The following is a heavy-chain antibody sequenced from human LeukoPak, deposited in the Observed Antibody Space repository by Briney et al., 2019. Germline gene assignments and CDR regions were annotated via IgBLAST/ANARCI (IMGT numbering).Heavy chain of an antibody. Sequence: ASVKVSCKASGGTFSSYAISWVRQAPGQGLEWMGWINTNTGSPTYAQGFTGRFVFSLDTSVSTAYLQINSLKPEDTAVYYCAREGPNGLPPRDYWGQGTLVTVSS. CDR2: INTNTGSP. CDR3: AREGPNGLPPRDY. V-gene: IGHV7-4-1*02. CDR1: GGTFSSYA. D-gene: IGHD2-8*01. J-gene: IGHJ4*02.